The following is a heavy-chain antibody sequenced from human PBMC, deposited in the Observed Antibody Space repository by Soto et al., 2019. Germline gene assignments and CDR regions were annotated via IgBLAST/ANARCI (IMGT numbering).Heavy chain of an antibody. Sequence: GESLKISCKGSGYSFTSYWISWVRQMPGKGLEWMGRIDPSDSYTNYSPSFQGHVTISADKSISTAYLQWSSLKASDTAMYYCARPLPGASIAGGGTRQFGYFYYGMDVWGQGTTLTVSS. CDR2: IDPSDSYT. J-gene: IGHJ6*02. CDR1: GYSFTSYW. CDR3: ARPLPGASIAGGGTRQFGYFYYGMDV. V-gene: IGHV5-10-1*01. D-gene: IGHD6-6*01.